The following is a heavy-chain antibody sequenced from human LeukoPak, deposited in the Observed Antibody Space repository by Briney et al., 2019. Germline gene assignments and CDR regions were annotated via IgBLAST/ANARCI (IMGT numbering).Heavy chain of an antibody. J-gene: IGHJ4*02. CDR2: TYYRSKWHN. V-gene: IGHV6-1*01. CDR3: ARGNWATGLGS. Sequence: SQTLSLTCAISGDSVSSNSAAWHWIRQSPSSGLEWLGRTYYRSKWHNDYAVSVKSRITVNPDTSKNQFSLQLSSVTPDDTAVYYCARGNWATGLGSWGQGTLVTVSS. D-gene: IGHD1-1*01. CDR1: GDSVSSNSAA.